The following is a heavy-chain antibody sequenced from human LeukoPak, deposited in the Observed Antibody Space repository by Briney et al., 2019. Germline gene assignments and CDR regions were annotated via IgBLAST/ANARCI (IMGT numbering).Heavy chain of an antibody. Sequence: AGGSLRLSWAAHGFTFSDYYVRWVRQAPGEGLEWVSYISSSGSTIYYADSVKGRFTISRDNAKNSLYLQMNSLRAEDTAVYYCARVPDWAFDIWGQGTMVTVSS. CDR2: ISSSGSTI. V-gene: IGHV3-11*01. D-gene: IGHD3-9*01. CDR3: ARVPDWAFDI. CDR1: GFTFSDYY. J-gene: IGHJ3*02.